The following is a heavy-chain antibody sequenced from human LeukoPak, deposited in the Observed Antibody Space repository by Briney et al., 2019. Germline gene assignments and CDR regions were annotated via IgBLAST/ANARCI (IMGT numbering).Heavy chain of an antibody. Sequence: PSETLSLTCAVYGGSFSGYYWTWIRQPPGKGLEWIGDINHSGSSNHNPSLKSRVTISVDASKNQFSLRLSSVTAADTAVYYCARNSSLTTLKGGWFDPWGQGTLVTVSS. CDR1: GGSFSGYY. CDR2: INHSGSS. V-gene: IGHV4-34*01. J-gene: IGHJ5*02. D-gene: IGHD4-11*01. CDR3: ARNSSLTTLKGGWFDP.